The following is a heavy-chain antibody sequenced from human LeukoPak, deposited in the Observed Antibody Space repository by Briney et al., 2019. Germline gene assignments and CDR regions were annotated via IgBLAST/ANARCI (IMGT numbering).Heavy chain of an antibody. CDR2: ISSNGGGT. V-gene: IGHV3-64D*06. CDR1: GFTFSTYA. J-gene: IGHJ4*02. Sequence: GGSLRLSCSASGFTFSTYAMHWVRQAPGKGLEYVSAISSNGGGTYYADSVKGRFTISRDNSKNTLYLQMSSPRAEDTAIYYCVKLGRASFDHWGQGILVTVSS. CDR3: VKLGRASFDH. D-gene: IGHD1-26*01.